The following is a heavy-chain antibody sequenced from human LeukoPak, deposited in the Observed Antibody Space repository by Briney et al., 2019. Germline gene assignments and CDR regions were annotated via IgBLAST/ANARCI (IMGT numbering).Heavy chain of an antibody. CDR1: GYTFTSYD. CDR3: ARGLRRYFDWLLSTSHYMDV. Sequence: ASVTVSCKASGYTFTSYDINWVRQATGQGLEWMGWMNPNSGNTGYAQKFHGRVTMTRNTSISTAYKELSSLRSEDTAVYYCARGLRRYFDWLLSTSHYMDVWGKGTTVTISS. CDR2: MNPNSGNT. V-gene: IGHV1-8*01. J-gene: IGHJ6*03. D-gene: IGHD3-9*01.